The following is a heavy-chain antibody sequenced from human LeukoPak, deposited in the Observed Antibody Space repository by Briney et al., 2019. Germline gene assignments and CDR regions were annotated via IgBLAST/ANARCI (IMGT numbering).Heavy chain of an antibody. Sequence: GGSLRLSCAASGFTFSSCSMNWVRQAPGKGLEWVSSISSSSSYIYYADSVKGRFTISRENAKNSLYLQMNSLRAEETAVYYCARDPMVRGVIRYFDYWGQGTLVTVSS. J-gene: IGHJ4*02. CDR1: GFTFSSCS. V-gene: IGHV3-21*01. CDR3: ARDPMVRGVIRYFDY. D-gene: IGHD3-10*01. CDR2: ISSSSSYI.